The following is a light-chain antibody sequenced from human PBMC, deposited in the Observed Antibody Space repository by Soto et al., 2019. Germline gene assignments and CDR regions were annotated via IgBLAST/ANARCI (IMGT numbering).Light chain of an antibody. CDR2: EVT. J-gene: IGLJ2*01. Sequence: QSALTQPPSASGSPGQSVTISCAGSNSDIVASNSVSWYQQHPGKAPKLLISEVTKRPSGVPDRFSGSKSGNTASLTVSGLQAEDEADYYCGSKAGSNKHVVFGGGTKLTVL. CDR3: GSKAGSNKHVV. CDR1: NSDIVASNS. V-gene: IGLV2-8*01.